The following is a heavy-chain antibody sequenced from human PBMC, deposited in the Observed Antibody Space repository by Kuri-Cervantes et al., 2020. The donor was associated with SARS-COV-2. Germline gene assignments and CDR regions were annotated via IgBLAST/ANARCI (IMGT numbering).Heavy chain of an antibody. CDR2: IGTAGDP. Sequence: GGSLRLSCAASGFTFSSYDMYWVRQTTGKGLEWVSAIGTAGDPYYPGSVKGRFTISRENAKNSLYLQLNSLRAGDTAVYYCASGYCSSTSCYPPRGGYYYYYGMDVWGQGTTVTVSS. J-gene: IGHJ6*02. CDR1: GFTFSSYD. D-gene: IGHD2-2*01. CDR3: ASGYCSSTSCYPPRGGYYYYYGMDV. V-gene: IGHV3-13*05.